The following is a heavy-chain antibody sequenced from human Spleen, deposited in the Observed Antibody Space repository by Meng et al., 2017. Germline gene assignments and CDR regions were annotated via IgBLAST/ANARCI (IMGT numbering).Heavy chain of an antibody. CDR2: INPKSGDT. CDR1: GYNFPDYS. J-gene: IGHJ4*02. V-gene: IGHV1-2*06. Sequence: QLVRAGAEVKKPGASVKVSCKPSGYNFPDYSIHWVRRAPGQGLEWMGRINPKSGDTHYAQKFQARVTMTGDTSISTAYMELSGLRSDDTAMYYCARDEDISAAGKLFGDYWGQGTLVTVSS. D-gene: IGHD6-25*01. CDR3: ARDEDISAAGKLFGDY.